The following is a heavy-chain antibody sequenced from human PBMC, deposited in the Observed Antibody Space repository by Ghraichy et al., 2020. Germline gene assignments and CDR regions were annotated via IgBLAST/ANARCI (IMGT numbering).Heavy chain of an antibody. Sequence: SETLSLTCAVYGGSFSGYYWSWIRQPPGKGLEWIGEVNHGGGTNYNPALKSRVTISLDTSKKLFSLRLSSVTAADTAVYYCAREMLYVEATTGNNFDSWGQGTLVTVSS. CDR3: AREMLYVEATTGNNFDS. CDR2: VNHGGGT. J-gene: IGHJ4*02. D-gene: IGHD5-12*01. V-gene: IGHV4-34*01. CDR1: GGSFSGYY.